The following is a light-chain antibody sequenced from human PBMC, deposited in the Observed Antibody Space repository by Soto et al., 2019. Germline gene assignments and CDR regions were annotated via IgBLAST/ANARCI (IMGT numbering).Light chain of an antibody. CDR3: GTWDSSLSAWV. V-gene: IGLV1-51*01. Sequence: QSVLTQPPSVSAAPGQRVTISCSGSSSNIGSNAVSWYQHLPGTAPKYVIYDNDKRPSGIPDRFSGSRSGTSATLCITGLQTGDEADYYCGTWDSSLSAWVFGGGTKLTVL. CDR1: SSNIGSNA. J-gene: IGLJ3*02. CDR2: DND.